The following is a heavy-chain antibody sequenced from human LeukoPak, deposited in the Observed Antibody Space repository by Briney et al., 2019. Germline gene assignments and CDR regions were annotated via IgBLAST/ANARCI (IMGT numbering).Heavy chain of an antibody. CDR3: AKDLGPGCSSTSCYRVDTAMALDY. V-gene: IGHV3-23*01. CDR1: GFTFSSYA. CDR2: ISGSGGST. J-gene: IGHJ4*02. D-gene: IGHD2-2*01. Sequence: PGGSLRLSCAASGFTFSSYAMSWVRQAPGKGLEWVSAISGSGGSTYYADSVKGRFTISRDNSKNTLYLQMNSLRAEDTAVYYCAKDLGPGCSSTSCYRVDTAMALDYWGRGTLVTVSS.